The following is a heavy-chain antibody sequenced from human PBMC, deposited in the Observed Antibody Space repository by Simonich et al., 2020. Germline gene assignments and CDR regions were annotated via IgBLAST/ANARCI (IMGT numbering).Heavy chain of an antibody. Sequence: QVQLVQSGAEVKKPGASVKVSCKASGYTFTGYYMHWVRQAPGQGLEWMGGINPTGGGTNKAQKLKGRVTMTRETSISTAYMELSRLRSDDTAVYYCARARLYSSSHAFDIWGQGTMVTVSS. CDR2: INPTGGGT. CDR1: GYTFTGYY. CDR3: ARARLYSSSHAFDI. D-gene: IGHD6-6*01. V-gene: IGHV1-2*02. J-gene: IGHJ3*02.